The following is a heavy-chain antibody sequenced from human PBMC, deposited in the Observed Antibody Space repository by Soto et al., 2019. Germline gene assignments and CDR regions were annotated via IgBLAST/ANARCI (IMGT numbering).Heavy chain of an antibody. Sequence: SETLSLTCTVSGGSIGNYYWSWVRQPPGKGLEWIGYVFYTGNTKYSPSLKSRISISIFTSTNQFSLKLNSVTAADTAVYFCARGGGSGYETSPYSPLHAWGQATLVTVSS. CDR3: ARGGGSGYETSPYSPLHA. CDR2: VFYTGNT. D-gene: IGHD5-12*01. V-gene: IGHV4-59*01. J-gene: IGHJ5*02. CDR1: GGSIGNYY.